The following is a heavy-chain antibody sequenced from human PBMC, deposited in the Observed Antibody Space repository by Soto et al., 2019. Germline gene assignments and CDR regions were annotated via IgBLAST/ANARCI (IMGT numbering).Heavy chain of an antibody. Sequence: QVQLVQSGAEVKKPGASVKVSCKASGYTFTSYAMHWVRQAPGQRLEWMGWINAGNGNTKYSQKFQGRVTITRDTSASTAYMELSSLRSQDTAVYYCARDMGFGLSDYWGQGTLVTVDS. CDR2: INAGNGNT. CDR1: GYTFTSYA. D-gene: IGHD3-10*01. CDR3: ARDMGFGLSDY. J-gene: IGHJ4*02. V-gene: IGHV1-3*01.